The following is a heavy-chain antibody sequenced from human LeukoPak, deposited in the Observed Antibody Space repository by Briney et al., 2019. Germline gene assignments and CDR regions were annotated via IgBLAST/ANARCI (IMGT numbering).Heavy chain of an antibody. Sequence: GASVKVSCKASGYTFTGYYMHWVRQAPGQGLEWMGWINPNSGGTNYAQKFQGRVTMTRDTSISTAYMELSRLRSDDTAVYYCARVGAGATMLWGGIQHWGQGTLVTVSS. J-gene: IGHJ1*01. CDR3: ARVGAGATMLWGGIQH. V-gene: IGHV1-2*02. CDR1: GYTFTGYY. CDR2: INPNSGGT. D-gene: IGHD1-26*01.